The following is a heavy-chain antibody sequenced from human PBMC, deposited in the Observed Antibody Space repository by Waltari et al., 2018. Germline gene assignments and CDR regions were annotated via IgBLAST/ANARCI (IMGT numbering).Heavy chain of an antibody. V-gene: IGHV4-34*01. CDR2: INQSGST. D-gene: IGHD3-16*02. CDR3: ARVSVITFGGVIVDYYYYYMDV. J-gene: IGHJ6*03. Sequence: QVQLQQWGAGLLKPSETLSLTCAVYGGSFSGYYWSWIRQPPGKGLEWIGEINQSGSTNYNPTLKSRGTISVDTSKNQFSLKLSSVTAADTAVYYCARVSVITFGGVIVDYYYYYMDVWGKGTTVTVSS. CDR1: GGSFSGYY.